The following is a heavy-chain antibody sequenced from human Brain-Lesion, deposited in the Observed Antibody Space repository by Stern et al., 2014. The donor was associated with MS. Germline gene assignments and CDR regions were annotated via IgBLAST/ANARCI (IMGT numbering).Heavy chain of an antibody. J-gene: IGHJ4*02. CDR2: ISWDGGST. D-gene: IGHD3-22*01. CDR3: AKDIGDSSGYLDY. CDR1: GFTFDDYG. Sequence: EVQLXXXGGVVVQPGGSLRLSCXXSGFTFDDYGMHWVRQAPGKGLEWVSLISWDGGSTYYADSVKGRFTISRDNSKNSLYLQMNSLGAEDTALYYCAKDIGDSSGYLDYWGQGTLVTVSS. V-gene: IGHV3-43D*03.